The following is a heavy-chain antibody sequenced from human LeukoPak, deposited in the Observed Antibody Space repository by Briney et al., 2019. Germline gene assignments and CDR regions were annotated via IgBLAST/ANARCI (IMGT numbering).Heavy chain of an antibody. D-gene: IGHD3-10*01. Sequence: GGSLRLSCSASGFTFSRYWMSWVRQAPGKGLEWVTNIKQDGSQKFYVAYVKGRFTISRDNAKNSLYLQMNSLRVEDTAVYYCVRGDYYDSGTSFIDAFDIWGQGTMVTVSS. CDR1: GFTFSRYW. J-gene: IGHJ3*02. CDR3: VRGDYYDSGTSFIDAFDI. CDR2: IKQDGSQK. V-gene: IGHV3-7*01.